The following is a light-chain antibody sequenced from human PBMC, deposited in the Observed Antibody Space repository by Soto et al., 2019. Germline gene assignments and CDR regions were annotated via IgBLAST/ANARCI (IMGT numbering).Light chain of an antibody. CDR3: QQHNSWSLT. J-gene: IGKJ4*01. CDR2: DIF. Sequence: TPSRATLSVPAGPRSTLSCSASQRVVSDLAWYQQKPGQAPRLVMYDIFTRANGVATTICGSGSCTEFTLTIISLQSQDFVVYYCQQHNSWSLTFGGGTKV. V-gene: IGKV3D-15*01. CDR1: QRVVSD.